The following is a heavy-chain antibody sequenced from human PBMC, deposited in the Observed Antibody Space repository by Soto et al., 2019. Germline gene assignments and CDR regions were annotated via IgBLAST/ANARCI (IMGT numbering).Heavy chain of an antibody. CDR1: GFTFISYS. CDR2: ISSSSSTI. D-gene: IGHD5-18*01. CDR3: ARVVSGYDFYYYYYMDV. V-gene: IGHV3-48*01. J-gene: IGHJ6*03. Sequence: GGSLRLSCAASGFTFISYSMNWVLQAPWKGLEWVSYISSSSSTIYYADSVKGRFTISRDNAKNSLYLQMNSLRAEDTAVYYCARVVSGYDFYYYYYMDVWGKGTTVTVSS.